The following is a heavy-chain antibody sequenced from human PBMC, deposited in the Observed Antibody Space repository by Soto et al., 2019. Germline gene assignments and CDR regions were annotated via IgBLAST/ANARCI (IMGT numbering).Heavy chain of an antibody. CDR3: ARDRVFYDSSGEKTPPSP. Sequence: ASVKVSCKASGCTFTSYGIHWVRQAPGQRLEWMGWINAANGDTNYAQKFQGRVTITADESTSTAYMELSSLRSEDTAVYYCARDRVFYDSSGEKTPPSPWGQGTLVTVSS. V-gene: IGHV1-3*01. CDR1: GCTFTSYG. J-gene: IGHJ5*02. CDR2: INAANGDT. D-gene: IGHD3-22*01.